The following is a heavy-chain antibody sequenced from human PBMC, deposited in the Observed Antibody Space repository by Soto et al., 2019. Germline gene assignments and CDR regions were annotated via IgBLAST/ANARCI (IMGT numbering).Heavy chain of an antibody. D-gene: IGHD2-15*01. CDR1: GYTFTTYY. Sequence: QVQLVQSGAEVKRPGASVKVSCKASGYTFTTYYMHWVRQAPGQGLEWLGIINPNGGSTTYAQKFKGRVTMTRDTSTSTVYLELSRLRSEDTAVYYCARAGYCSGGTCFHGNCDYWGQGTLVTVSA. CDR2: INPNGGST. CDR3: ARAGYCSGGTCFHGNCDY. J-gene: IGHJ4*02. V-gene: IGHV1-46*01.